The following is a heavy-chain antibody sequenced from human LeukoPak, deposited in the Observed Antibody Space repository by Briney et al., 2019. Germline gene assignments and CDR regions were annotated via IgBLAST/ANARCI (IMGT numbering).Heavy chain of an antibody. Sequence: SETLSLTCTVSGGSISSSSYYWGWIRQPPGKGLERIGSIYYSGSTYYNPSLKSRVTISVDTSKNQFSLKHSSVAAADTAVYYCARHGYSGYGTCDYWGQGTLVTVYS. D-gene: IGHD5-12*01. CDR3: ARHGYSGYGTCDY. J-gene: IGHJ4*02. V-gene: IGHV4-39*01. CDR1: GGSISSSSYY. CDR2: IYYSGST.